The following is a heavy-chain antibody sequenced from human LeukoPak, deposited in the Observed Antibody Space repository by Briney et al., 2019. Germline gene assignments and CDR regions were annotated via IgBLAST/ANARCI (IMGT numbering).Heavy chain of an antibody. D-gene: IGHD5-18*01. CDR3: ARIRGYSYGWDY. Sequence: SETLSLTCAVYGGSFSGYYWSWIRQPPGKGLEWVGEINHSGSTNYNPSLKSRVTISVDTSKNQFSLKLSSATAADTAVYYCARIRGYSYGWDYWGQGTLVTVSS. CDR2: INHSGST. J-gene: IGHJ4*02. V-gene: IGHV4-34*01. CDR1: GGSFSGYY.